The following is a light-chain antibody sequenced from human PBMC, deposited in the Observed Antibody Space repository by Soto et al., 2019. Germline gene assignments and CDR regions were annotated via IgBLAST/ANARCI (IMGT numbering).Light chain of an antibody. Sequence: QSVLTQPPSVSAAPGQRVTISCSGSSSNIGHNYVSWYQQVPGTAPKLLIYDNTKRPSGIPDRFSGSKSGTSATLGITGLQTGDEADYFCGTWDSSLSVVLFGAGTKVTVL. CDR3: GTWDSSLSVVL. V-gene: IGLV1-51*01. CDR1: SSNIGHNY. CDR2: DNT. J-gene: IGLJ2*01.